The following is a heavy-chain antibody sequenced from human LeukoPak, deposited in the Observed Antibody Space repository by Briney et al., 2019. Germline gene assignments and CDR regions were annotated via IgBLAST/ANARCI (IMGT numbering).Heavy chain of an antibody. CDR1: GYSFTSYW. D-gene: IGHD2-2*01. Sequence: GESLKISFKGSGYSFTSYWIGWVRQMPGKGLEWMGSIYPGDSDTRYSPSFQGRVTISADKSISTAYLQWSSLKASDTAMYYCARQTRYALEVDYWGQGTLVTVSS. J-gene: IGHJ4*02. CDR3: ARQTRYALEVDY. V-gene: IGHV5-51*01. CDR2: IYPGDSDT.